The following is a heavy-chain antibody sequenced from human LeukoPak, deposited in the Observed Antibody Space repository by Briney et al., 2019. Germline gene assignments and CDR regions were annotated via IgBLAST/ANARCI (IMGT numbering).Heavy chain of an antibody. Sequence: SVKVSCKASGGTFSSYAISWVRQAPGQGLEWMGGIIPIFGTANYAQKFQGRVTITADESTSTAYMELSSLRSEDTAVYYCARDHQPSTITMVRGVYYYMDVWGKGTTVTISS. CDR3: ARDHQPSTITMVRGVYYYMDV. D-gene: IGHD3-10*01. CDR2: IIPIFGTA. J-gene: IGHJ6*03. V-gene: IGHV1-69*13. CDR1: GGTFSSYA.